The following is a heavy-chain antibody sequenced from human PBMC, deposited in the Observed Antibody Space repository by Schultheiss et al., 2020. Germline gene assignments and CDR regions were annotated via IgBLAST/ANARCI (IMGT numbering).Heavy chain of an antibody. CDR1: GFTFSSYS. Sequence: GGSLRLSCLASGFTFSSYSMNWVRQAPGNGLEWVSSISSSSSYIYYADSVKGRFTISRDNSKNTLYLQMNSLRAEDTAVYYCARASRVIAAAGTFYYYYMDVWGKGTTVTVSS. CDR3: ARASRVIAAAGTFYYYYMDV. D-gene: IGHD6-13*01. CDR2: ISSSSSYI. V-gene: IGHV3-21*01. J-gene: IGHJ6*03.